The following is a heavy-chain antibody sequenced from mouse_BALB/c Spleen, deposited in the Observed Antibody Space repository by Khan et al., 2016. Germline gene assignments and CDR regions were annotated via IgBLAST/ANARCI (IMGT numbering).Heavy chain of an antibody. J-gene: IGHJ4*01. CDR2: INPDSSTI. V-gene: IGHV4-1*02. D-gene: IGHD1-2*01. CDR3: ARPEDGVYYYAMDY. Sequence: EVKLLESGGGLVQPGGSLKLSCAASGFDFSRYWMSWVRQAPGKGLEWIGEINPDSSTINYTPSLKDKFIISRDNAKNTLYLQMSKVRSEDTALYYVARPEDGVYYYAMDYWGQGTSVTVSS. CDR1: GFDFSRYW.